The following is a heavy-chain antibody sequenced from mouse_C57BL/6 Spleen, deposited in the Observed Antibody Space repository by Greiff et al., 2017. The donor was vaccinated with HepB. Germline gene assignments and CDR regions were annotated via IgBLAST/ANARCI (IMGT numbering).Heavy chain of an antibody. CDR2: IYPGDGDT. J-gene: IGHJ4*01. D-gene: IGHD3-2*02. CDR1: GYAFSSSW. CDR3: AREGQLRLREAMDY. V-gene: IGHV1-82*01. Sequence: QVQLQQSGPELVKPGASVKISCKASGYAFSSSWMNWVKQRPGKGLEWIGRIYPGDGDTNYNGKFKGKATLTADKSSSTAYMQLSSLTSEDSAVYFCAREGQLRLREAMDYWGQGTSVTVSS.